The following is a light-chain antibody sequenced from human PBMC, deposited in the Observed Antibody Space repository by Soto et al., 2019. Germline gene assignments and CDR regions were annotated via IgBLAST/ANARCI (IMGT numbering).Light chain of an antibody. CDR3: QQYGNWPLT. V-gene: IGKV3-11*01. J-gene: IGKJ4*01. CDR2: DTS. CDR1: QSVGNF. Sequence: EIVLTQSPGTLSLSPGERASLSCRASQSVGNFLGWYQQKPGQAPSLLIYDTSNRATGILARFSGSGSGTAFTLTISSLEPEDFAIYYCQQYGNWPLTFGGGTKVEIK.